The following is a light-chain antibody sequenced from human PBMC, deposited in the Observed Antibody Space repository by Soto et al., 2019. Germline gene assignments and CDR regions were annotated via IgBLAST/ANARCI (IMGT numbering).Light chain of an antibody. J-gene: IGLJ2*01. CDR2: EVT. CDR3: SSYAASTSVVV. CDR1: RSDVGSYNL. Sequence: QSALTQTASVSGSPGQSITLSCTGTRSDVGSYNLVSWYQQHPGKAPKLMIYEVTKRPSGVSLRFSGSKSGNTASLTISGLQAEDEAHYYCSSYAASTSVVVFGGGTKVTVL. V-gene: IGLV2-23*02.